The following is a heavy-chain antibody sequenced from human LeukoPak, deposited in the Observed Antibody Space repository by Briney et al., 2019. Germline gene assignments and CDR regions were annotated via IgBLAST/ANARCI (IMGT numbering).Heavy chain of an antibody. Sequence: ASVKVSCTASGYTFTSYDINWVRQATGQGLEWMGWMNPNSGNTGYAQKFQGRVTMTRNTSISTAYMELSSLRSEDTAVYYCARGRSPGYDFWSGYYTSRKNYYYYMDVWGKGTTVTVSS. CDR2: MNPNSGNT. V-gene: IGHV1-8*01. D-gene: IGHD3-3*01. CDR3: ARGRSPGYDFWSGYYTSRKNYYYYMDV. J-gene: IGHJ6*03. CDR1: GYTFTSYD.